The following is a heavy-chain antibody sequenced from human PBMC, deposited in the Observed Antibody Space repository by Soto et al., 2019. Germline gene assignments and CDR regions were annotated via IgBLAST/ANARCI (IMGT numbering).Heavy chain of an antibody. CDR3: TREYDSSGYRGYYFDY. J-gene: IGHJ4*02. CDR2: IRSKAYGGTT. D-gene: IGHD3-22*01. V-gene: IGHV3-49*04. CDR1: GFTFGDYA. Sequence: GGSLRLSCTASGFTFGDYAMSWVRQAPGKGLEWVGFIRSKAYGGTTEYAASVKGRFTISRDDSKSIAYLQMNSLKTEDTAVYYCTREYDSSGYRGYYFDYWGQGTLGTVSS.